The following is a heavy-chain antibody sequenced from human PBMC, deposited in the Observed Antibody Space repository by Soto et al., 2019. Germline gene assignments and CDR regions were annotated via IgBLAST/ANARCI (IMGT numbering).Heavy chain of an antibody. Sequence: EVQLVESGGGLVQPGRSLRLSCEASGFTFNDYGMHWVRQVPGKGLEWVSGITWNSGYMGYADSVKGRFTISRDNAKNTLYLQMNSLRAADTALYYCAKSSGIAVAGALDHWGQGTLVTVSS. CDR3: AKSSGIAVAGALDH. D-gene: IGHD6-19*01. CDR2: ITWNSGYM. CDR1: GFTFNDYG. V-gene: IGHV3-9*01. J-gene: IGHJ5*02.